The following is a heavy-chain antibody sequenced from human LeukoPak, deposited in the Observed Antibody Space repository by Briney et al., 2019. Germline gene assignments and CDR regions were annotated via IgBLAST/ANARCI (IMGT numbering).Heavy chain of an antibody. CDR3: AMMGDILTGYYNGPGDY. CDR2: INPNSGGT. Sequence: GASVKVSCKASGYTFTGYYMHWVRQAPGQGLEWMGWINPNSGGTSYAQKFQGRVTMTRDTSISTAYMELSRLRSDDTAVYYCAMMGDILTGYYNGPGDYWGQGTLVTVSS. D-gene: IGHD3-9*01. J-gene: IGHJ4*02. CDR1: GYTFTGYY. V-gene: IGHV1-2*02.